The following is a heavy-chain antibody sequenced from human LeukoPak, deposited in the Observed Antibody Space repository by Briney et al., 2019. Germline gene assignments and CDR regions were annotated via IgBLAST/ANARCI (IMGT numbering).Heavy chain of an antibody. D-gene: IGHD3-22*01. CDR1: GGSISSGGYS. Sequence: SETLSLTCAVSGGSISSGGYSWSWIRQPPGKGLEWIGEINHSGSTNYNPSLKSRVTISVDTSKNQFSLKLSSVTAADTAVYYCARRDYYDSSGYLWSSMEYNWFDPWGQGTLVTVSS. J-gene: IGHJ5*02. V-gene: IGHV4-30-2*01. CDR2: INHSGST. CDR3: ARRDYYDSSGYLWSSMEYNWFDP.